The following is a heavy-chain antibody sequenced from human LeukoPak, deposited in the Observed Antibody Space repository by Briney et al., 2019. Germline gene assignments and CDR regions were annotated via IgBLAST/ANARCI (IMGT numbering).Heavy chain of an antibody. Sequence: GGSLRLSCAASGFTFSTYGMHWVRQAPGKGLEWVAFVRYDESSKYYADSVKGRFTISRDNSKNTLYLQMNSLRAEDTAVYYCAKDLSITMVRGVFDYWGQGTLVTVSS. CDR1: GFTFSTYG. CDR3: AKDLSITMVRGVFDY. V-gene: IGHV3-30*02. D-gene: IGHD3-10*01. CDR2: VRYDESSK. J-gene: IGHJ4*02.